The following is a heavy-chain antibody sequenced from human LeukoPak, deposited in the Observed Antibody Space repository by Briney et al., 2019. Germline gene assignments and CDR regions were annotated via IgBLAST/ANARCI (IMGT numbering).Heavy chain of an antibody. CDR1: GYTFTSYD. CDR2: MNPNSGNT. V-gene: IGHV1-8*03. J-gene: IGHJ4*02. CDR3: ARTYCTNGVCYTGVDY. Sequence: ASVKVSCKAPGYTFTSYDINWVRQATGQGLEWMGWMNPNSGNTGYAQKFQGRVTITRNTSISTAYMELSSLRSEDTAVYYCARTYCTNGVCYTGVDYWGQGTLVTVSS. D-gene: IGHD2-8*01.